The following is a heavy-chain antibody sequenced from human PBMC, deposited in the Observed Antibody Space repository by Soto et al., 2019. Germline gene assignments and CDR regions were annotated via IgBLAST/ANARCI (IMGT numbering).Heavy chain of an antibody. CDR1: GHSFTSYW. Sequence: GESLKISCKGSGHSFTSYWISWVRQMPGKGLEWMGRIDPSDSYTNYSPSFQGHVTISADKSISTAYLQWSSLRTSDTAMYYCAGGYDLAAFDIWGQGTMVTVS. CDR3: AGGYDLAAFDI. D-gene: IGHD5-12*01. CDR2: IDPSDSYT. J-gene: IGHJ3*02. V-gene: IGHV5-10-1*01.